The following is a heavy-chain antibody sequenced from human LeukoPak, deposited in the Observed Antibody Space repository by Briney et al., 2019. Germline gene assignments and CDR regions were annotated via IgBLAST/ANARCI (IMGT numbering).Heavy chain of an antibody. V-gene: IGHV3-21*01. CDR2: ISSSSSYI. D-gene: IGHD3-10*01. J-gene: IGHJ6*04. CDR1: GFTFSSYS. Sequence: GGSLRLSCAASGFTFSSYSMNWVRQAPGKGLEWVSSISSSSSYIYYADSVKGRFTISRDNAKNSLYLQMNSLRAEDTAVYYCAGGLLWFGESTPDYGMDVWGKGTTVTVSS. CDR3: AGGLLWFGESTPDYGMDV.